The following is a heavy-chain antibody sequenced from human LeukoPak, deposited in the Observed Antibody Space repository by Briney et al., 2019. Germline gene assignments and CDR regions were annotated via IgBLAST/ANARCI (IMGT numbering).Heavy chain of an antibody. V-gene: IGHV4-59*08. CDR3: ARTTRDKNYYYYYGMDV. CDR1: GGSISNYY. Sequence: PSETLSLTCIVSGGSISNYYWSWIRQPPGKGLEWIGYIYYSGSTNYNPSLKSRVTISVDTSKNQFSLKLSSVTAADTAVYYCARTTRDKNYYYYYGMDVWGQGTTVTVSS. CDR2: IYYSGST. D-gene: IGHD1-1*01. J-gene: IGHJ6*02.